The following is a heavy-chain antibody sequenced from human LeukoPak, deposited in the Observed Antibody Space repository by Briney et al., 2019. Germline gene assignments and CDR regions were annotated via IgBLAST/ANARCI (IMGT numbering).Heavy chain of an antibody. Sequence: GASVKVSCKASGYTFTGYYLHWVRQAPGQGLEWMGWINPNSGGTNFAQKFQGRVTMTRDTSISTAYMELSRLRSDDTAVYYCGRLSYCGGDCYPGSLGAFDIWGQGTMVIVSS. V-gene: IGHV1-2*02. D-gene: IGHD2-21*02. CDR2: INPNSGGT. CDR1: GYTFTGYY. J-gene: IGHJ3*02. CDR3: GRLSYCGGDCYPGSLGAFDI.